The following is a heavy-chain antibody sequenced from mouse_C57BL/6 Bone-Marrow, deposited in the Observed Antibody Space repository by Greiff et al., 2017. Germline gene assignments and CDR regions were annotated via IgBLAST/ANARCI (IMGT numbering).Heavy chain of an antibody. Sequence: EVKVVESGGDLVKPGGSLKLSCAASGFTFSSYGMSWVRQTPDKRLEWVATISSGGSYTYYPDSVKGRFTISRDNAKNTLYLQMSSLKSEDTAMYYCARQPHWGQGTLVTVSA. CDR1: GFTFSSYG. V-gene: IGHV5-6*01. CDR2: ISSGGSYT. J-gene: IGHJ3*01. CDR3: ARQPH.